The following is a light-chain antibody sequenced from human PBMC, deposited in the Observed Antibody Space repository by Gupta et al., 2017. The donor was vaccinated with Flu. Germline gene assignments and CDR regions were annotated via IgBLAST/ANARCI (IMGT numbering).Light chain of an antibody. CDR3: QHFGNSPLYS. Sequence: IVLTQSPATLSLSPGDSVTVSCRASQTVHTNYLAWYQHKAGQAPRLLIYATSTRATGVPDRFSGSGSGTDYTLTISRLEPDDFATYYCQHFGNSPLYSFGQGTNLEMK. J-gene: IGKJ2*03. V-gene: IGKV3-20*01. CDR1: QTVHTNY. CDR2: ATS.